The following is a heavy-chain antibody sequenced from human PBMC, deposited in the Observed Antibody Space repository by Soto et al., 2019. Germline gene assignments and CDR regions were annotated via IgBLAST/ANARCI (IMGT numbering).Heavy chain of an antibody. J-gene: IGHJ4*02. Sequence: EVQLLESGGGLVQPEGSLRLSCAASGFTSSSHAMSWVRQAPGKGLEWGSAISYRGTTAYHAESVKGRFTISRDNSKNTLYLQMNSLRAEDTAIYYCAKRFTLFGEVKLSPDFDYWGQGTLVTVSS. D-gene: IGHD3-3*01. CDR2: ISYRGTTA. V-gene: IGHV3-23*01. CDR3: AKRFTLFGEVKLSPDFDY. CDR1: GFTSSSHA.